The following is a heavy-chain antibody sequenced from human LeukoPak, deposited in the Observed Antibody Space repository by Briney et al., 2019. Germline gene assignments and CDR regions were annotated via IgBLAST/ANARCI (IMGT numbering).Heavy chain of an antibody. V-gene: IGHV1-69*13. CDR3: ASGSPATMRDFDY. D-gene: IGHD5-24*01. CDR2: IIPIFGTA. J-gene: IGHJ4*02. CDR1: GGTFSSYA. Sequence: SVKVSCKASGGTFSSYAISWVRQAPGQGLEWMGGIIPIFGTANYAQKFQGRVTITADESTSTAYMELSSLRSEDTAVYYCASGSPATMRDFDYWGQGTLVTVSS.